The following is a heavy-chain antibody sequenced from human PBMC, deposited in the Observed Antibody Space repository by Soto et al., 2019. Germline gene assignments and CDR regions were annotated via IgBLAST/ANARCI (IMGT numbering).Heavy chain of an antibody. J-gene: IGHJ4*02. D-gene: IGHD1-1*01. CDR1: GFTFSDYY. V-gene: IGHV3-11*01. Sequence: GGSLRLSCAASGFTFSDYYMSWIRQAPGKGLEWVSYISSSGSTTYYADSVKGRFTISRDNSKNTLYLQMNSLRAEDTAVYYCAKDLQRGVRSDYWGQGTLVTVSS. CDR3: AKDLQRGVRSDY. CDR2: ISSSGSTT.